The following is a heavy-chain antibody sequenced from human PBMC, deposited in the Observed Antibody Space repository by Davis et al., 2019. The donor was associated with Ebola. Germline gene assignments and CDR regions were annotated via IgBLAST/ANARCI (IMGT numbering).Heavy chain of an antibody. CDR1: GFSLSNARMG. CDR3: ARHQLWSGYYTSYYYYGMDV. D-gene: IGHD3-3*01. V-gene: IGHV2-26*01. CDR2: IFSNDEK. Sequence: SGPTLVKPTETLTLTCTVSGFSLSNARMGVSWIRQPPGKALEWLANIFSNDEKSYSTSLKSRLTISKDTSKSQVVLTMTNMDPVDTATYYCARHQLWSGYYTSYYYYGMDVWGQGTTVTVSS. J-gene: IGHJ6*02.